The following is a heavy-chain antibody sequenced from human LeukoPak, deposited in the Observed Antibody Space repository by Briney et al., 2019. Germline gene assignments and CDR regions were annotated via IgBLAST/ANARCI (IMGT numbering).Heavy chain of an antibody. CDR1: GGSISSYY. D-gene: IGHD3-10*01. J-gene: IGHJ4*02. CDR3: ATSGTYGSGSTYFDY. V-gene: IGHV4-59*01. Sequence: PSGTLSLTCTVSGGSISSYYWSWIRQPPGKGLEWIGYIYYSGSTNYNPSLKSRVTISVDTSKNQFSLKLSSVTAADTAVYYCATSGTYGSGSTYFDYWGQGTLVTVSS. CDR2: IYYSGST.